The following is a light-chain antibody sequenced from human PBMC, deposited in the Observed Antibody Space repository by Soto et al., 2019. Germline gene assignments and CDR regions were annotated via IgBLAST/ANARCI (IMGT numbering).Light chain of an antibody. Sequence: DIQMTQSPSTLSASVGDRVTITCRASQSISSWLAWHQQKPGKAPKLLIYKAPSLESGVPSRFSGSGSGTEFTLTISSLQPDDFATYYCQQYSTFGQGTKVEIK. CDR1: QSISSW. J-gene: IGKJ1*01. CDR3: QQYST. CDR2: KAP. V-gene: IGKV1-5*03.